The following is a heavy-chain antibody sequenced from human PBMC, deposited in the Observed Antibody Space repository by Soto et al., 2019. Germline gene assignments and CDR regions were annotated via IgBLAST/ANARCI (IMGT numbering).Heavy chain of an antibody. CDR3: ARAHSGYGDIIYYYYYMDV. D-gene: IGHD4-17*01. CDR1: GFTFSSYS. J-gene: IGHJ6*03. CDR2: ISSSSSTI. Sequence: GGSLRLSCAASGFTFSSYSMNWVRQAPGKGLEWVSYISSSSSTIYYADSVKGRFTISRDNAKNSLYLQMNSLRAEDTAVYYCARAHSGYGDIIYYYYYMDVWGKGTTVTVSS. V-gene: IGHV3-48*01.